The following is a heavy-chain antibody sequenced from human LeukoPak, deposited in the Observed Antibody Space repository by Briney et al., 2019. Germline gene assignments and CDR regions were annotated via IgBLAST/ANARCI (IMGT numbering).Heavy chain of an antibody. CDR2: IYNSGST. V-gene: IGHV4-59*01. J-gene: IGHJ6*02. D-gene: IGHD6-19*01. Sequence: SETLSLTCTVSGGSLSTYYWSWIRQPPGKGLEWIGYIYNSGSTNYSPSLRSRVTISVDTSKNQFSLKLSSVTAADTAVYYCARAVIAVAGSYYYGMDVWGQGTTVTVSS. CDR1: GGSLSTYY. CDR3: ARAVIAVAGSYYYGMDV.